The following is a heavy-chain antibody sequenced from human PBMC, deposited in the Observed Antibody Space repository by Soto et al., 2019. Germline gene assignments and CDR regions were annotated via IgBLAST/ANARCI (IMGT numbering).Heavy chain of an antibody. V-gene: IGHV3-30-3*01. Sequence: GGSLSLACAVCGVSFSSYSMHWVRQAPGKGLEWVAVISYDGSNKYYADSVKGRFTISRDNSKNTLYLQMNSLRAEDTAVYYCARDPGKVVAATPGYYYYYGMDVWGQGTTVTVSS. CDR1: GVSFSSYS. J-gene: IGHJ6*02. D-gene: IGHD2-15*01. CDR2: ISYDGSNK. CDR3: ARDPGKVVAATPGYYYYYGMDV.